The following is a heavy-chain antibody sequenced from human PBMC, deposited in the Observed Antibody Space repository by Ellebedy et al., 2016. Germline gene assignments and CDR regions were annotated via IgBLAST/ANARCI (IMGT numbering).Heavy chain of an antibody. CDR3: ARLVGGTGYFDN. D-gene: IGHD3/OR15-3a*01. CDR1: GGSISSYY. Sequence: GSLRLSCTVSGGSISSYYWSWIRQPPGKGLEWIGYIHYTGSTNYSPSLKSRVTISVDASKNQFSLKLSSVTAADTAVYYCARLVGGTGYFDNWGQGTLVTVSS. V-gene: IGHV4-59*01. CDR2: IHYTGST. J-gene: IGHJ4*02.